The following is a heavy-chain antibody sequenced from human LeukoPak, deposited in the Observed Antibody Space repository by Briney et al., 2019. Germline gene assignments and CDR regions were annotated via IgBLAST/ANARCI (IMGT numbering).Heavy chain of an antibody. D-gene: IGHD5-24*01. J-gene: IGHJ5*02. CDR3: AKDMHYNDGRWEFDP. V-gene: IGHV3-23*01. Sequence: GGSLRLSCVSSGFTFGNFAVTWVRQAPGKGQEWVPRMIGSGVTYYADSVNGRFTMSRGNSRTMFYLQMNSLRFEDTAIYYCAKDMHYNDGRWEFDPWGQGTLVTVS. CDR2: MIGSGVT. CDR1: GFTFGNFA.